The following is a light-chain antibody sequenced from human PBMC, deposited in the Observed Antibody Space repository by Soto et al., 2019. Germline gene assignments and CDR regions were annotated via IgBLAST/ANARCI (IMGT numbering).Light chain of an antibody. V-gene: IGLV2-8*01. CDR1: SSDVGGYNY. Sequence: QSVLPQPPSASGSPGQSVTISCTGTSSDVGGYNYVSWYQQYPGRAPKLMIYEVTKRPSGVPDRFSGSKSGNTASLTVSGLQAEDEADYYCSSYAASNNFYFVFGGGTQLTVL. CDR2: EVT. J-gene: IGLJ3*02. CDR3: SSYAASNNFYFV.